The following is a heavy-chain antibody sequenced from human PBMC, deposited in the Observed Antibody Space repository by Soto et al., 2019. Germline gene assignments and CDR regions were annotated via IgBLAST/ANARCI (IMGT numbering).Heavy chain of an antibody. Sequence: GASVKVSCKASGGTLSSYTISWVRQAPGQGLEWMGRIIPILGIANYAQKFQGRVTITADKSTSTAYMELSSLRSEDTAVYYCARGPIGYCSGGRCGGNNWFDPWGPVNLVTGSP. D-gene: IGHD2-15*01. CDR3: ARGPIGYCSGGRCGGNNWFDP. V-gene: IGHV1-69*02. CDR2: IIPILGIA. J-gene: IGHJ5*02. CDR1: GGTLSSYT.